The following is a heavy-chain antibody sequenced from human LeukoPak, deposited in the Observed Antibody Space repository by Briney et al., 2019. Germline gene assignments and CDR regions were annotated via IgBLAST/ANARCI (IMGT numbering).Heavy chain of an antibody. CDR2: INPNSGDT. D-gene: IGHD3-22*01. CDR3: ARGRYGLLSGYDY. V-gene: IGHV1-2*02. J-gene: IGHJ4*02. CDR1: GYTFTGYY. Sequence: ASVKVSCKASGYTFTGYYMHWVRQAPGQGLEWMGWINPNSGDTNYEQKFQGRVTITRDPSISQAYMDLSRLTSDDTAVYYCARGRYGLLSGYDYWGQGAMVTVSS.